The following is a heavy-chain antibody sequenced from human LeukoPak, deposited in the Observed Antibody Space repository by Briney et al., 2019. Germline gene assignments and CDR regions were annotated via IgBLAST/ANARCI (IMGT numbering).Heavy chain of an antibody. V-gene: IGHV3-74*01. CDR1: GFTISDYW. D-gene: IGHD3-3*01. CDR2: INLDGSRI. Sequence: GGSLRLSCEASGFTISDYWMHWVRHAPGKGLVWVSRINLDGSRIDYAGSVKGRFTISRDKVKNTLYLQMSGLRDEDTAFYYCAKDFSGATDYWGQGTLVTVSS. J-gene: IGHJ4*02. CDR3: AKDFSGATDY.